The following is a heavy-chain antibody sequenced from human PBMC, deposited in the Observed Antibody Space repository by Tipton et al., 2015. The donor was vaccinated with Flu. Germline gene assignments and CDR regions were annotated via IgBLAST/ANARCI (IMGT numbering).Heavy chain of an antibody. J-gene: IGHJ5*02. Sequence: TLSLTCTVSGGSISCGSYFWGWIRQPAGEGLEWIGHISTSGSTNYNPSLKSRLTLSVDTSKNQFSLRLTSVTATDTALYYCARHERGVSTFPWGQGTLVTVSS. V-gene: IGHV4-61*09. CDR3: ARHERGVSTFP. CDR1: GGSISCGSYF. CDR2: ISTSGST. D-gene: IGHD5/OR15-5a*01.